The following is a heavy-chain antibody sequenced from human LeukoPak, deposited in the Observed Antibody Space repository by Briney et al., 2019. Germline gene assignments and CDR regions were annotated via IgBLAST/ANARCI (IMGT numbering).Heavy chain of an antibody. J-gene: IGHJ3*02. Sequence: SETLSLTCTVSGGSISSSSYYWGWIRQPPGKGLEWIGSIYYSGSTYYNPSLKSRVTISVDTSKNQFSLKLSSVTAADTAVYYCARRYDSSAADAFDIWGQGTMVTVSS. CDR2: IYYSGST. D-gene: IGHD3-22*01. CDR1: GGSISSSSYY. CDR3: ARRYDSSAADAFDI. V-gene: IGHV4-39*01.